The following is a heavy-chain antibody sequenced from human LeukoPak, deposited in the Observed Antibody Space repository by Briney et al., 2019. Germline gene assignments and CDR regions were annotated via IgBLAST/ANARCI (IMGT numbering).Heavy chain of an antibody. CDR3: ARRSFCAGDCLCLDY. V-gene: IGHV4-39*01. CDR2: MYYSGVT. J-gene: IGHJ4*02. Sequence: SETLSLTCIVAGDSITSNNYFWGWIRQSPGKGLEWLGSMYYSGVTYYSPSFKSRVTMSLDTSNNQFSLRLNSVTAADTAVYYCARRSFCAGDCLCLDYWGQGILVTVSS. D-gene: IGHD2-21*02. CDR1: GDSITSNNYF.